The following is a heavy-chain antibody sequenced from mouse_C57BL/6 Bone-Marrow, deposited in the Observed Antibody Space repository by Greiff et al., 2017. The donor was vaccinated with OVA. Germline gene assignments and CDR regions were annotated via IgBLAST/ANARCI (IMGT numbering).Heavy chain of an antibody. Sequence: EVMLVESGGGLVQPGGSMKLSCVASGFTFSNYWMNWVRQSPEKGLEWVAQIRLKSDNYATHYAESVKGRFTISRDDSKSSVYLQMNNLRAEDTGIYYCKDGYYAGDYAMDYWGQGTSVTVSS. D-gene: IGHD2-3*01. V-gene: IGHV6-3*01. CDR2: IRLKSDNYAT. CDR1: GFTFSNYW. CDR3: KDGYYAGDYAMDY. J-gene: IGHJ4*01.